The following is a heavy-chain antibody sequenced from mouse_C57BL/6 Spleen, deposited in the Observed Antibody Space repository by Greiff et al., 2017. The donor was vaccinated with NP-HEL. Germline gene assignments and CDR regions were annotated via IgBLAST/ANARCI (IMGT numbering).Heavy chain of an antibody. J-gene: IGHJ1*03. CDR3: ASSDYGSPSVDV. V-gene: IGHV1-18*01. D-gene: IGHD1-1*01. Sequence: EVQLQQSGPELVKPGASVKIPCKASGYTFTDYNMDWVKQSHGKSLEWIGDINPNNGGTIYNQKFKGKATLTVDKSSSTAYMELRSLTSEDTAVYYCASSDYGSPSVDVWGTGTTVTVSS. CDR2: INPNNGGT. CDR1: GYTFTDYN.